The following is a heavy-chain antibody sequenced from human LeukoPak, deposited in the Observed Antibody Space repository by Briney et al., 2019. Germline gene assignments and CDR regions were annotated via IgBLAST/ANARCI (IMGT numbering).Heavy chain of an antibody. V-gene: IGHV3-21*06. Sequence: GGSLRLSCAASGFTFSSYSMNRVRQAPGKGLEWVSSISGSSSYIYYADSVKGRFTISRDNAKNSLYLQMNSLRAEDTAVYYCARDPPILTGPYYYYMDVWGKGTTVTISS. CDR1: GFTFSSYS. CDR3: ARDPPILTGPYYYYMDV. J-gene: IGHJ6*03. CDR2: ISGSSSYI. D-gene: IGHD3-9*01.